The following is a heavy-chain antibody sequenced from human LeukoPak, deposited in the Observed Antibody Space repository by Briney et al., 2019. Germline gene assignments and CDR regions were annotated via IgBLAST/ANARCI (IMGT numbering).Heavy chain of an antibody. V-gene: IGHV4-59*01. Sequence: SETLSLTCAVYGGSFSGYYWSWIRQPPGKGLEWIGYIYYSGSTNYKPSLKSRVTISVDTSKSQFSLKLSSVNAADTAVYYCAKSSLYCTSTSCSYYFDYWGQGTLVTVSS. J-gene: IGHJ4*02. D-gene: IGHD2-2*01. CDR2: IYYSGST. CDR3: AKSSLYCTSTSCSYYFDY. CDR1: GGSFSGYY.